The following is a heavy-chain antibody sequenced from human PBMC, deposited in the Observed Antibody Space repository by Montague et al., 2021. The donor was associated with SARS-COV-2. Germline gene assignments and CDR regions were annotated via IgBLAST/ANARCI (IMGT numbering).Heavy chain of an antibody. D-gene: IGHD3-10*01. CDR3: ARDRFDFGAGRQGTIDF. Sequence: SETLSLTCSASGDSITNHYWSWIRQPAGKGLEWIGRMHFTGKTNSSPFFSSRLTMSADTSKNQFSLKLTSVTAADTAIYFCARDRFDFGAGRQGTIDFWGQGTLVTVSS. J-gene: IGHJ4*02. CDR2: MHFTGKT. CDR1: GDSITNHY. V-gene: IGHV4-4*07.